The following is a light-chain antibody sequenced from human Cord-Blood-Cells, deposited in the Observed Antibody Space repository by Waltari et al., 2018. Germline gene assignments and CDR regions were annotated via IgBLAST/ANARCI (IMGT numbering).Light chain of an antibody. Sequence: QSALTQPASVSGSPGQSITISCTGTSSDVGGYNYVSWYQQHPGKAPKLMIYDVSNRPSGVSNHFSVSKSGNTASLTISGLQAEDEADYYCSSYTSSSTYVFGTGTKVTVL. CDR2: DVS. V-gene: IGLV2-14*01. CDR1: SSDVGGYNY. J-gene: IGLJ1*01. CDR3: SSYTSSSTYV.